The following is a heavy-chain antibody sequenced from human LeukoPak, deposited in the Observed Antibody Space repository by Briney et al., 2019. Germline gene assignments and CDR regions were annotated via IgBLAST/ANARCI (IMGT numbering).Heavy chain of an antibody. D-gene: IGHD3-22*01. Sequence: GGSLRLSCAASGFTFSSYSMNWVRQAPGKGLEWVSAISGSGGSTYYADSVKGRFTISRDNSKNTLYLQMNSLRAEDTAVYYCAKGDYDSSAPADYGGQEPLVIVSS. CDR3: AKGDYDSSAPADY. CDR1: GFTFSSYS. V-gene: IGHV3-23*01. J-gene: IGHJ4*02. CDR2: ISGSGGST.